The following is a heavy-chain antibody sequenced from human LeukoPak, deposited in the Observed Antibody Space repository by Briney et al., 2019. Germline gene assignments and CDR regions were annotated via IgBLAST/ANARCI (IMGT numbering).Heavy chain of an antibody. V-gene: IGHV4-4*07. J-gene: IGHJ4*02. Sequence: SETLSLTCTVSGGSISSYYWSWIRQPAGKGLEWIGRIYISGSGSTNYNPSLKSRVTMSVDTSKNQFSLKLTSVTAADTAVYYCVRGYDYYDSSIYYYDDYWGQGTLVTVSS. CDR3: VRGYDYYDSSIYYYDDY. D-gene: IGHD3-22*01. CDR2: IYISGSGST. CDR1: GGSISSYY.